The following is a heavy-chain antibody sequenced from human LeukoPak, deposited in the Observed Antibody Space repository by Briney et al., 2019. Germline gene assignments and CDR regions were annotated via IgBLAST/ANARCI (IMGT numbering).Heavy chain of an antibody. V-gene: IGHV3-53*01. D-gene: IGHD1-1*01. CDR2: IYSGGST. J-gene: IGHJ6*03. Sequence: GGSLRLSCAASGFTVSSNYMSWVRQASGKGLEWVSVIYSGGSTYYADSVKGRFTISRDNSKNTLYLQMKSLRAEDTAVYYCARPGVTGYYYMDVWGKGTTVTVSS. CDR3: ARPGVTGYYYMDV. CDR1: GFTVSSNY.